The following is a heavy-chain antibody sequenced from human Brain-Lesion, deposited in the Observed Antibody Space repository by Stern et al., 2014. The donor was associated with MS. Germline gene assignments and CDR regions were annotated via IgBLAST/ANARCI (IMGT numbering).Heavy chain of an antibody. V-gene: IGHV1-2*02. Sequence: VQLVESGAEVKKPGASVKVSCKTSGYIFTGYYIHWVRQAPGQGLEWMAWINPNTGGTKDAQKFQGRVPMSRDRSISTAYVELSSLTSDDTAVYYCARDQRGITIFGVVTDYYYLGMDVWGQGTTVTVSS. CDR2: INPNTGGT. CDR1: GYIFTGYY. J-gene: IGHJ6*02. CDR3: ARDQRGITIFGVVTDYYYLGMDV. D-gene: IGHD3-3*01.